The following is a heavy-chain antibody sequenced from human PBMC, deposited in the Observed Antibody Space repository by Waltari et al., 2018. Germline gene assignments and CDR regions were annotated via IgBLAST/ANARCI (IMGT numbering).Heavy chain of an antibody. V-gene: IGHV4-34*01. CDR2: INHSGNT. Sequence: QVHLQQWGAGLLKPSETLSLTCGVYSGSLTGYHWNWIRQAPGKGLEWIGDINHSGNTDHNPSLESRVTISADTSKNQFSLHLTSVTAADTAVYYCARGHPFTIVSPRYYYYYYMDVWDKGTAVTVSS. CDR3: ARGHPFTIVSPRYYYYYYMDV. J-gene: IGHJ6*03. D-gene: IGHD3-9*01. CDR1: SGSLTGYH.